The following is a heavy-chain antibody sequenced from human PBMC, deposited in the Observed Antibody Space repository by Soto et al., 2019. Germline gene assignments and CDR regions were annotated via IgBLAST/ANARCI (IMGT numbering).Heavy chain of an antibody. CDR3: ARVSMSTVSWGFDP. J-gene: IGHJ5*02. CDR1: GDSITSNH. Sequence: SETLSLTCAVSGDSITSNHWNWIRQPPGRGLEWIGYIYNSGTTKYNPSLKSRVIISVDTSKNQLSLKLSSVTAADTAVYYCARVSMSTVSWGFDPRGQGTLVTVSS. V-gene: IGHV4-59*01. CDR2: IYNSGTT. D-gene: IGHD4-4*01.